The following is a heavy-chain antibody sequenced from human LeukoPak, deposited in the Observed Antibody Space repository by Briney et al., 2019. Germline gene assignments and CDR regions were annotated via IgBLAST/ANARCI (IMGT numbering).Heavy chain of an antibody. J-gene: IGHJ4*02. V-gene: IGHV1-24*01. Sequence: GASVKVSCKVSGYTLTELSMHWVRQAPGKGLEWMGGFDPEDGETIYAQKFQGRVTMTEDTSTDTAYMELSSLRSEDTAVYYCATDLYGGNSFDYWGQGTLVTVSP. CDR2: FDPEDGET. CDR3: ATDLYGGNSFDY. D-gene: IGHD4-23*01. CDR1: GYTLTELS.